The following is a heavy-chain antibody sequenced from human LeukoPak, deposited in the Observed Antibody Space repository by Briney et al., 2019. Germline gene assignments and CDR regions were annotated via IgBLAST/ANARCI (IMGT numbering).Heavy chain of an antibody. D-gene: IGHD3-9*01. CDR2: IWYDGSNK. CDR3: ARGARYFDWLLDY. V-gene: IGHV3-33*01. J-gene: IGHJ4*02. Sequence: PGRSLRLSCAASGFTFSSYGMHWVRQAPGKGLEWVAVIWYDGSNKYYADSVKGRFTISRDNSKNTLYLQMNSLRAEDTAVYYCARGARYFDWLLDYWGQGTLVTVSS. CDR1: GFTFSSYG.